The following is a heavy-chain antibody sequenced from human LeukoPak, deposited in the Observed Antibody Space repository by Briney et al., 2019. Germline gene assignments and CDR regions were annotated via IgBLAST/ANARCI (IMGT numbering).Heavy chain of an antibody. J-gene: IGHJ4*02. Sequence: SQTLSLTCALSGDSVSSNSAAWSWLRQSPSRGLEWLGRTYYRSKWYNDYAVSVKSRITINPDASKNQFSLQLNSVTPEDTAVYYCAREGDEGYLFDYWGQGTLVTVSS. D-gene: IGHD5-24*01. CDR2: TYYRSKWYN. V-gene: IGHV6-1*01. CDR1: GDSVSSNSAA. CDR3: AREGDEGYLFDY.